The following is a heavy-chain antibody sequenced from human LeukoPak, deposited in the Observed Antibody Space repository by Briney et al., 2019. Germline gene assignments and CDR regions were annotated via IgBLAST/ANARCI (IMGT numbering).Heavy chain of an antibody. D-gene: IGHD1-26*01. J-gene: IGHJ4*02. V-gene: IGHV3-30*04. CDR2: ISYDGSNK. Sequence: GGSLRLSCAASGFTFSSYAMHWVRQAPGKGLEWVAVISYDGSNKYYADSVKGRFTISRDNSKNTLYLQMNSLRAEDTALYYCASGGIYYGAAFDFWGQGTLVTVSS. CDR3: ASGGIYYGAAFDF. CDR1: GFTFSSYA.